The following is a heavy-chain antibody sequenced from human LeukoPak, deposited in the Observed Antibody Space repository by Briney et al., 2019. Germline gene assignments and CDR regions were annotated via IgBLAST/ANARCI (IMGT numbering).Heavy chain of an antibody. V-gene: IGHV3-30*02. CDR1: GFTFSSYG. Sequence: GGSLRLSCAASGFTFSSYGMHWVRQAPGKGLEWVAFIRYDGSNKYYADSVKGRFTISRDNSKNTLYLQMNSLRAEDTAVYYCAKDRVGITMIVVVPIDDFDIWGQGTMVTVSS. CDR2: IRYDGSNK. CDR3: AKDRVGITMIVVVPIDDFDI. D-gene: IGHD3-22*01. J-gene: IGHJ3*02.